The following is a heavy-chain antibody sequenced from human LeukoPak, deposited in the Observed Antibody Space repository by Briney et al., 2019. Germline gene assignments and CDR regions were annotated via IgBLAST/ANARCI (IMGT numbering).Heavy chain of an antibody. Sequence: ASVKVSCKASGYTFTGYYMHWVRQAPGQGLEWMGWINPNSGGTNYAQKFQGRVTMTRDTSISTAYMELSRLRSDDTAVYYCARQMVVPGANWFDPWGQGTLVTVSS. CDR3: ARQMVVPGANWFDP. J-gene: IGHJ5*02. CDR2: INPNSGGT. D-gene: IGHD2-2*01. V-gene: IGHV1-2*02. CDR1: GYTFTGYY.